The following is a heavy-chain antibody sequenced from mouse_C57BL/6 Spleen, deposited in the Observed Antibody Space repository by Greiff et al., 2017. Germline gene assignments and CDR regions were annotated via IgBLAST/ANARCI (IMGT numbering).Heavy chain of an antibody. V-gene: IGHV1-82*01. CDR2: IYPGDGDT. D-gene: IGHD1-1*01. CDR3: ARGSSWFAY. Sequence: VQLQQSGPELVKPGASVKISCKAYGYAFSSSWMNWVKQRPGKGLEWIGRIYPGDGDTNYNGKFKGKATLTADKSSSTAYMQLSSLTSEDSAVYFCARGSSWFAYWGQGTLVTVSA. J-gene: IGHJ3*01. CDR1: GYAFSSSW.